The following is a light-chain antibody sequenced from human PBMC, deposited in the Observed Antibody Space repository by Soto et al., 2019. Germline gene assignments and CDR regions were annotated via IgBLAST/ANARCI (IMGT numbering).Light chain of an antibody. J-gene: IGLJ2*01. Sequence: QSVLTQPPSASGSPGQSVTISCTGTSSDVGGYNYVSWYQQHPGKAPKLMIYEVSKRPSGVPDRFSGLKSGNTASLTISGLQTEDEADYYCSSHAGSINLVFGGGTKVTVL. CDR2: EVS. V-gene: IGLV2-8*01. CDR1: SSDVGGYNY. CDR3: SSHAGSINLV.